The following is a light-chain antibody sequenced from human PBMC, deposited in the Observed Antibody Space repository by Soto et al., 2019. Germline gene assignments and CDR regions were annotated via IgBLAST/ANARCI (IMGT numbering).Light chain of an antibody. CDR3: QQAYSFTIT. V-gene: IGKV1D-12*01. J-gene: IGKJ5*01. CDR2: GAS. Sequence: DIQVTQSPSSVSASVGDRFTITCRASQDIAGYLAWYQHKKGRTPELLIHGASRLQSGVPARLRGSGYGTDLTLSINSIKNEEFETYYCQQAYSFTITFGQGTRLEIK. CDR1: QDIAGY.